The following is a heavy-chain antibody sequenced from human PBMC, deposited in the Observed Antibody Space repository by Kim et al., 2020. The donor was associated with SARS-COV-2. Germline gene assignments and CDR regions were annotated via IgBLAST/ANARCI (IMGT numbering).Heavy chain of an antibody. J-gene: IGHJ6*02. CDR1: GFTFSSYA. CDR2: ISGSGGST. Sequence: GGSLRLSCAASGFTFSSYAMSWVRQAPGKGLEWVSAISGSGGSTYYADSVKGRFTISRDNSKNTLYLQMKSLRAEDTAVYYCAKTPPGSSWYFHSSNYYYGMDVWGQGTPVTVSS. D-gene: IGHD6-13*01. CDR3: AKTPPGSSWYFHSSNYYYGMDV. V-gene: IGHV3-23*01.